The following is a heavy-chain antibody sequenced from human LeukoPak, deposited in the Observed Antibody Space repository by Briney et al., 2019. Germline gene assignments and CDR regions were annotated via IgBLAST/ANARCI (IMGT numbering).Heavy chain of an antibody. J-gene: IGHJ3*02. CDR2: IKKDGSER. CDR1: GFTFSSYW. V-gene: IGHV3-7*01. Sequence: GGSLRLSCAASGFTFSSYWMSWVRQAPGKGLEWVANIKKDGSERYYVDSVKGRFTISRDNTKKSLYLQMNTLRVEDTAVYYCARDLAGPPQEAFDIWGQGTMVTVSS. CDR3: ARDLAGPPQEAFDI.